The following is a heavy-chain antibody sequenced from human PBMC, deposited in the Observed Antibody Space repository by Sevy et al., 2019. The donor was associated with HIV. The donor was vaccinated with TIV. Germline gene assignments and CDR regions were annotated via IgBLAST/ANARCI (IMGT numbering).Heavy chain of an antibody. D-gene: IGHD3-22*01. CDR1: GFSFSSYW. CDR3: ARGNSGSFDY. V-gene: IGHV3-7*04. Sequence: GGSLRLSCAASGFSFSSYWMHWVRQAPGKGLEWVANIKQDESATYYVASVKGRFTISRDNAKNSVYLQMNSLRPEDTAIYYCARGNSGSFDYWGQGTLVTVSS. CDR2: IKQDESAT. J-gene: IGHJ4*02.